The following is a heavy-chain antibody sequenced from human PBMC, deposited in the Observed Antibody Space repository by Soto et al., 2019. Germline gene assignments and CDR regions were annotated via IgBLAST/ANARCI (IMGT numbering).Heavy chain of an antibody. Sequence: LRLSCAASGFTFSSYGMHWVRQAPGKGLEWVAVISYDGSNKYYADSVKGRFTISRDNSKNTLYLQMNSLRAEDTAVYYCAKAPYYYGSGSYYNDGYYYGMDVWGQGTTVTSP. CDR2: ISYDGSNK. V-gene: IGHV3-30*18. CDR3: AKAPYYYGSGSYYNDGYYYGMDV. D-gene: IGHD3-10*01. J-gene: IGHJ6*02. CDR1: GFTFSSYG.